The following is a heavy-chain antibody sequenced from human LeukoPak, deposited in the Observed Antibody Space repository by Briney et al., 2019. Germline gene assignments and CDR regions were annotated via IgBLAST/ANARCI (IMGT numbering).Heavy chain of an antibody. CDR3: ARVPYGSGPDI. V-gene: IGHV4-59*01. J-gene: IGHJ3*02. D-gene: IGHD3-10*01. CDR2: IYYSGST. CDR1: GGSISSYY. Sequence: PSETLSLTCTVSGGSISSYYWSWIRQPPGKGLEWIGYIYYSGSTNYNPSLKSRVTISVDTSKNQFSLRLSSVTAADTAVYHCARVPYGSGPDIWGQGTMVTVSS.